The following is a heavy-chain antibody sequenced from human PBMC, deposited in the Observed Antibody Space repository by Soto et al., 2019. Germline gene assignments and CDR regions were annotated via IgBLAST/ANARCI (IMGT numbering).Heavy chain of an antibody. CDR2: ISSSSSYI. CDR3: ARIELGRSLYNWFDP. J-gene: IGHJ5*02. V-gene: IGHV3-21*01. Sequence: GGSLRLSCAASGFTFSSYSMNWVRQAPGKGLEWVSSISSSSSYIYYADSVKGRFTISRDNAKNSLYLQMNSLRAEDTAVYYCARIELGRSLYNWFDPWGQGTLVTVLL. CDR1: GFTFSSYS. D-gene: IGHD1-7*01.